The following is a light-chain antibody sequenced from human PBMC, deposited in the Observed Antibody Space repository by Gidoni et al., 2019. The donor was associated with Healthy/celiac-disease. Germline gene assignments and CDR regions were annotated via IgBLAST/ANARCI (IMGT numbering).Light chain of an antibody. CDR3: SSYAGSNNRYV. Sequence: QSALTQPPSASGSPGRSVTISCTGTSSDVGGYNYVSWYQQHPGKAPKLMIYEVSKRPSGVPDRFSGSKSGNTASLTVSGLQAEDEADYYCSSYAGSNNRYVFGTGTKVTLL. J-gene: IGLJ1*01. CDR2: EVS. V-gene: IGLV2-8*01. CDR1: SSDVGGYNY.